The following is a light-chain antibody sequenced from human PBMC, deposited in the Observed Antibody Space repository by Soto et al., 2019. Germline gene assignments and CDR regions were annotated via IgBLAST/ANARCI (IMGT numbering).Light chain of an antibody. J-gene: IGKJ1*01. Sequence: DIQMTQSPSSLSASVGDRVTITCRASQSINTYLNWYQQKPGKAPKLLIYTTSNLQSGVPSRFSGSGSGTDFTLTISSLQPEDFATYYCQQSYSTWTFGQGTKVDIK. CDR2: TTS. V-gene: IGKV1-39*01. CDR1: QSINTY. CDR3: QQSYSTWT.